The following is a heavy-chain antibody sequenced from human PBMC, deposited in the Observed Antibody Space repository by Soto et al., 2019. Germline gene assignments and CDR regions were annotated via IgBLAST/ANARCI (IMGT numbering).Heavy chain of an antibody. CDR1: GGTFSSYT. CDR2: INPIHGET. V-gene: IGHV1-69*10. CDR3: ATARPAHFWSGYYGY. J-gene: IGHJ4*02. D-gene: IGHD3-3*02. Sequence: ASVTVSCKACGGTFSSYTISWVRQAPGQGLEWMGGINPIHGETNYAQKFQGRVTMTEDTSTDTAYMELSSLRSEDTAVYYCATARPAHFWSGYYGYWGQGTLVTVSS.